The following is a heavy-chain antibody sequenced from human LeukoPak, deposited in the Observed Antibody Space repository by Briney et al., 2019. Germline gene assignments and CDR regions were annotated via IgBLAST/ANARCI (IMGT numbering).Heavy chain of an antibody. J-gene: IGHJ4*02. Sequence: QSGGSLRLSCAASGFTFSSYWMHWVRQGPGKGLVWVSRINTDGSSTSYADSVKGRFTISRDTAKNWLYVQMNSLRAEDTAVYYCATGSGLWSPDYWGQGTLVTVSS. CDR2: INTDGSST. V-gene: IGHV3-74*01. CDR1: GFTFSSYW. CDR3: ATGSGLWSPDY. D-gene: IGHD5-18*01.